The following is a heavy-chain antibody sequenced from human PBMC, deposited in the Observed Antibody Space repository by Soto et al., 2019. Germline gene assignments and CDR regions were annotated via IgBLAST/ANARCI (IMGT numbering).Heavy chain of an antibody. V-gene: IGHV4-59*08. CDR3: ARRSDLGYCSGGSCYLDY. J-gene: IGHJ4*02. D-gene: IGHD2-15*01. CDR2: IYYSGST. CDR1: GGSISSYY. Sequence: SETLSLTCTVSGGSISSYYWSWIRQPPGKGLEWIGYIYYSGSTNYNPSLKSRVTISVDTSKNQFSLKLSSVTAADTAVYYCARRSDLGYCSGGSCYLDYSGQGTLVTVSS.